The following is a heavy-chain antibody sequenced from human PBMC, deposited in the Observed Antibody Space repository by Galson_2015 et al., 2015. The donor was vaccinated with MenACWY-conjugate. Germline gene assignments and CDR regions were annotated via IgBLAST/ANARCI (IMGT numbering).Heavy chain of an antibody. V-gene: IGHV4-59*08. J-gene: IGHJ4*02. D-gene: IGHD2-15*01. CDR2: IYYSGTT. CDR3: ARRHCSSGSCFFDY. Sequence: LACTVSGGSISSYYLSWIRQPPGKGLEWIGYIYYSGTTKYNPSLKSRVTISADTSKTQFSLRLNSVTAADTAVYYCARRHCSSGSCFFDYWGQGSLVTVSS. CDR1: GGSISSYY.